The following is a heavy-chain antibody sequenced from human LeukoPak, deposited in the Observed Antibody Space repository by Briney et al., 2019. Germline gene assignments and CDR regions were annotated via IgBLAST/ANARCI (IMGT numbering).Heavy chain of an antibody. CDR1: GDSISSSSYY. V-gene: IGHV4-39*01. CDR2: IYYSGSI. D-gene: IGHD3-22*01. Sequence: SETLSLTCTVSGDSISSSSYYWAWLRQPPGKGLEWIGNIYYSGSIYYNPSLKSRVTIAIDTSKNQFSLKLSSVTAADTAVYYCARGEGGYFDYWGQGTPVTVSS. J-gene: IGHJ4*02. CDR3: ARGEGGYFDY.